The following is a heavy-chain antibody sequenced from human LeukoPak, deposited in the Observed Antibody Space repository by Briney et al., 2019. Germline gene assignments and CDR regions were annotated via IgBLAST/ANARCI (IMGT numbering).Heavy chain of an antibody. V-gene: IGHV4-59*01. CDR3: ARDLGGIYFDY. CDR1: DASISGYY. Sequence: PSETLSLTCTVSDASISGYYWSWIRQPPGKGLEWIGSIHFSGSTNYNPSLRSRVTISVDTSKNQLSLKLSSVTAADTAAYYCARDLGGIYFDYWGQGTLVTVSS. CDR2: IHFSGST. J-gene: IGHJ4*02. D-gene: IGHD1-26*01.